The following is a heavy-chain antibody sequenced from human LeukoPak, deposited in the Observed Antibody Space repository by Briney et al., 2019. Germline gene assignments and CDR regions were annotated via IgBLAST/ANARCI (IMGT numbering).Heavy chain of an antibody. Sequence: ASVKVSCKASGYTFTSYGISWVRQAPGQGLEWMGWISAYNGNTNYAQKLQGRVTMTTDTSTSTAYTELRSLRSDDTAVYYCARTLYGGYVDYWGQGTLVTVSS. J-gene: IGHJ4*02. CDR3: ARTLYGGYVDY. CDR2: ISAYNGNT. D-gene: IGHD4/OR15-4a*01. CDR1: GYTFTSYG. V-gene: IGHV1-18*01.